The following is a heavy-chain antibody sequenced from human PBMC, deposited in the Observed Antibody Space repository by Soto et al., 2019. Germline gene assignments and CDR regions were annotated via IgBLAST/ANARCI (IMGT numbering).Heavy chain of an antibody. V-gene: IGHV3-74*01. CDR2: INSGGNIT. J-gene: IGHJ6*02. CDR1: GLALSRYW. D-gene: IGHD2-21*01. CDR3: ARSLWSPYFYYGLDV. Sequence: GGSLRLSCTASGLALSRYWMYWVRQAPGKGLVWVSHINSGGNITPYPDSVRGRFTISRDNSKNTLYLDMHSLTTDDTAVYFCARSLWSPYFYYGLDVWGQGTTVTVS.